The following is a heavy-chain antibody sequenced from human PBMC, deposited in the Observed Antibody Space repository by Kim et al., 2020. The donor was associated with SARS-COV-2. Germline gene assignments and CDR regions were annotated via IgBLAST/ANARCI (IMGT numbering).Heavy chain of an antibody. Sequence: ASVKVSCKASGYTFTSYYMHWVRQAPGQGLEWMGIINPSGGSTSYAQKFQGRVTMTRDTSTSTVYMELSSLRSEDTAVYYCARDSYGSGSYYNGVTENYYYGMDVWGQGTTVTVSS. CDR2: INPSGGST. CDR1: GYTFTSYY. J-gene: IGHJ6*02. V-gene: IGHV1-46*01. CDR3: ARDSYGSGSYYNGVTENYYYGMDV. D-gene: IGHD3-10*01.